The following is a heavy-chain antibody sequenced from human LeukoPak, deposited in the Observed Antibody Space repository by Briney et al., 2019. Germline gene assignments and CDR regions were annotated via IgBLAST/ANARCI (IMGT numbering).Heavy chain of an antibody. J-gene: IGHJ4*02. V-gene: IGHV4-34*01. Sequence: SETLSLTCAVYGGSFSGYYWSWIRQPPGKGLEWIGEINHSGSTNYNPSLKSRVTISVDTSKNQFSLKLSSVTVADTAVYYCASGSYGYGFDYWGQGTLVTVSS. CDR3: ASGSYGYGFDY. D-gene: IGHD5-18*01. CDR2: INHSGST. CDR1: GGSFSGYY.